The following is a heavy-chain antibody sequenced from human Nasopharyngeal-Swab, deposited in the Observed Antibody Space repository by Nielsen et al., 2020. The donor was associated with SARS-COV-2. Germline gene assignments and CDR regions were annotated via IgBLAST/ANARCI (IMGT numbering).Heavy chain of an antibody. Sequence: GESLKISCAASGFTVSSNYMSWVRQAPGKGLEWVSVIYSCGSTYYADSVKGRFTISRDNSKNTLYLQMNSLRAEDTAVYYCARDGTGTTRKNGWFDPWGQGTLVTVSS. CDR2: IYSCGST. CDR1: GFTVSSNY. D-gene: IGHD1-1*01. V-gene: IGHV3-66*01. J-gene: IGHJ5*02. CDR3: ARDGTGTTRKNGWFDP.